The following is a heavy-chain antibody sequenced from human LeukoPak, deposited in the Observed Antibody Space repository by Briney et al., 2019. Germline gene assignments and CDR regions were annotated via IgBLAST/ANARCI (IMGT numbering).Heavy chain of an antibody. V-gene: IGHV3-74*01. CDR3: AREGLSGYYLNWFDP. Sequence: GGSLRLSCAVSGFTFSNYWMHWVRQAPGKGLVWVSRINIDGSSTSYADSVKGRFTVSRDNAKSTLYLQMNSLRAEDTAVYYCAREGLSGYYLNWFDPWGQGTLVTISS. CDR1: GFTFSNYW. J-gene: IGHJ5*02. CDR2: INIDGSST. D-gene: IGHD3-22*01.